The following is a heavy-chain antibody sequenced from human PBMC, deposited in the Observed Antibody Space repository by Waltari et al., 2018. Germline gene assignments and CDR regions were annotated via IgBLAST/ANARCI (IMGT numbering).Heavy chain of an antibody. Sequence: QVQLQQWGAGLLQPSATLSLTGAVYAGSFSGYYWSWIRQPPGKGLEWIGEINHSGSTNYNPSLKSRVTISVDTYKNQFSLKLSSVTAADTAVYYCSSSNRVWGQGTLVTVSS. CDR2: INHSGST. CDR1: AGSFSGYY. V-gene: IGHV4-34*01. D-gene: IGHD2-2*01. J-gene: IGHJ4*02. CDR3: SSSNRV.